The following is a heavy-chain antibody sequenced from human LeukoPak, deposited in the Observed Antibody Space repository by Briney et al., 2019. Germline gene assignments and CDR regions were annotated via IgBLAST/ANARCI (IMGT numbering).Heavy chain of an antibody. Sequence: GGSLRLSCAASGFTFSSYGMHWVRQAPGKGLEWVAVISYDGSNKYYADSVKGRFTISRDNSKNTLYLQMNSLRAEDTAVYYCAKSQWLVSYFDYWGQGTLVTVSS. V-gene: IGHV3-30*18. D-gene: IGHD6-19*01. CDR3: AKSQWLVSYFDY. J-gene: IGHJ4*02. CDR1: GFTFSSYG. CDR2: ISYDGSNK.